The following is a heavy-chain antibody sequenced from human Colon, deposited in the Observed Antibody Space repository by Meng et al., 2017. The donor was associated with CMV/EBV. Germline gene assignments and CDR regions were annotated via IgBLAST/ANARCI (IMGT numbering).Heavy chain of an antibody. CDR1: GFSFSTYG. CDR3: ARGGRRITIFGVVPSYFDY. J-gene: IGHJ4*02. Sequence: GESLKISCAASGFSFSTYGMHWVRQAPGKGPEWVAVVWNNGRDSYYADSVKGRFTISRDNSKNTLYLQMGSLRAEDMAVYYCARGGRRITIFGVVPSYFDYWGQGTLVTVSS. D-gene: IGHD3-3*01. V-gene: IGHV3-33*01. CDR2: VWNNGRDS.